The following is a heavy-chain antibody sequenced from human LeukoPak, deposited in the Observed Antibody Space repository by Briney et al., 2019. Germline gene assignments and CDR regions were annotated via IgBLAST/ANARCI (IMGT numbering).Heavy chain of an antibody. J-gene: IGHJ4*02. V-gene: IGHV1-2*02. CDR1: GYTFTAYY. CDR3: ARDGVSTTHDFDY. D-gene: IGHD2-8*01. Sequence: ASVKVSCKTSGYTFTAYYMYWLRQAPGQGLECMGWIYPNSGATGYAQNFQGRVTMTRDTSVSTIYMELSRLRSDDTAVYYCARDGVSTTHDFDYWGQGTLVTVSS. CDR2: IYPNSGAT.